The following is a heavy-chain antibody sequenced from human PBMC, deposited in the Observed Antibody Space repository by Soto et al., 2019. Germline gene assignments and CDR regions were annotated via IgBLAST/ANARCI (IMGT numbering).Heavy chain of an antibody. CDR1: GYSFAGYW. D-gene: IGHD3-22*01. CDR3: ARQIYDSDTGPNFQYYFDS. J-gene: IGHJ4*02. Sequence: GESLKISWKGSGYSFAGYWITWVRQKPGKDLEWMGRIDPSDSQTYYSPSFRGHVTISVTKSITTVFLQWSSLRASDTAMYYCARQIYDSDTGPNFQYYFDSWGQGTPVTVSS. CDR2: IDPSDSQT. V-gene: IGHV5-10-1*01.